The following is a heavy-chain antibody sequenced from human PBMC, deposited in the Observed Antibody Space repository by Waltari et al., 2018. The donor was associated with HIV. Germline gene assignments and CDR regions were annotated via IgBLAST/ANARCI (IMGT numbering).Heavy chain of an antibody. D-gene: IGHD6-19*01. Sequence: QVQLVQSGAEVKGPGASVKVSCKVSGYILTELSIHWVRQAPGKGLEWVGSFDPADGKTTYAQKFQGRVTMTEDTSTDTASMEVSSLRSEDTAVYYCATARQWLVDSGMDVWGQGTTVTVSS. J-gene: IGHJ6*02. CDR2: FDPADGKT. CDR1: GYILTELS. CDR3: ATARQWLVDSGMDV. V-gene: IGHV1-24*01.